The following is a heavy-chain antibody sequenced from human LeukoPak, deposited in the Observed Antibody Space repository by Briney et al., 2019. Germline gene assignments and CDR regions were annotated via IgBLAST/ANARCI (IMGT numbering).Heavy chain of an antibody. Sequence: GASVKVSCKASGYTFTGYYMHWVRQAPGQGLEWMRWINPNSGGTNYAQKFQGRVTMTRDTSISTAYMELSRLRSDDTAVYYCARDRGYCSGGSCYYFDYWGQGTLVTVSS. CDR2: INPNSGGT. D-gene: IGHD2-15*01. CDR3: ARDRGYCSGGSCYYFDY. J-gene: IGHJ4*02. V-gene: IGHV1-2*02. CDR1: GYTFTGYY.